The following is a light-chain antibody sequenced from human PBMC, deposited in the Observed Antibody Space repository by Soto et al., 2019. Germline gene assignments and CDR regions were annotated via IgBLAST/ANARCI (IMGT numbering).Light chain of an antibody. CDR2: GAS. CDR3: QQYGSSGT. CDR1: QSLSSSY. Sequence: EIGLTQSPGTLSLSKGERATLSCRASQSLSSSYLAWYQQKPGQAPRLLIYGASTRATGVPDRFSGSGSGTDFTLTISRLEPEDFAVYYCQQYGSSGTFGQGTMVDI. J-gene: IGKJ1*01. V-gene: IGKV3-20*01.